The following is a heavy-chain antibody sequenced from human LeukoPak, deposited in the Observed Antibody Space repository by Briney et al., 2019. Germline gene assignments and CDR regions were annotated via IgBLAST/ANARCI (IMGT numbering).Heavy chain of an antibody. Sequence: PGGSLRLSCAASGFTFDDYAMHWVRHAPGKGLEWVSGISWNSGSIGYADSVKGRFTISRDNAKNSLYLQMNSLRAEDTALYYCAKDRGSGWYYFDYWGQGTLVTVSS. J-gene: IGHJ4*02. D-gene: IGHD6-19*01. CDR1: GFTFDDYA. CDR2: ISWNSGSI. CDR3: AKDRGSGWYYFDY. V-gene: IGHV3-9*01.